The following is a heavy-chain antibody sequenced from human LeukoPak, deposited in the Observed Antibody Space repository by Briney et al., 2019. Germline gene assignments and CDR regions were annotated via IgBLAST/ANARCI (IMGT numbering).Heavy chain of an antibody. Sequence: GGTLRLSCASSGFTFSSYAMSWVRQAPGKGLEWVSAISGSGGSTYYADSVKGRFTISRDNSKNTLYLQMNSLRAEDTAVYYCAKDDSSWMRVALDYWGQGTLVTVSS. J-gene: IGHJ4*02. CDR2: ISGSGGST. V-gene: IGHV3-23*01. CDR3: AKDDSSWMRVALDY. D-gene: IGHD6-13*01. CDR1: GFTFSSYA.